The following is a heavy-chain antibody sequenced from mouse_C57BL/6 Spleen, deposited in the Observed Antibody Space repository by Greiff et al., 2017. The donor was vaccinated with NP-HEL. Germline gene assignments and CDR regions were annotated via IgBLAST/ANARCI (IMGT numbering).Heavy chain of an antibody. V-gene: IGHV5-17*01. D-gene: IGHD2-4*01. CDR3: ARRDYDYDGVAWFAY. Sequence: EVQRVESGGGLVKPGGSLKLSCAASGFTFSDYGMHWVRQAPEKGMEWVAYISSGSSTIYYADTVKGRFTISRDNAKNNRFLQMTSLRSEDTAMYYCARRDYDYDGVAWFAYWGQGTLVTVSA. J-gene: IGHJ3*01. CDR1: GFTFSDYG. CDR2: ISSGSSTI.